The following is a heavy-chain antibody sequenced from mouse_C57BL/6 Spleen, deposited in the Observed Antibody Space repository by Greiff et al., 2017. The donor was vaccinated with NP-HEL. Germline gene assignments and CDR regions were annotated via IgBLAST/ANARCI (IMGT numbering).Heavy chain of an antibody. CDR2: IDPSDSYT. CDR1: GYTFTSYW. Sequence: VQLQQPGAELVKPGASVKLSCKASGYTFTSYWMQWVKQRPGQGLEWIGEIDPSDSYTNYNQKFKGKATLTVDTSSSTAYMQLSSLTSEDSAVYYCARRGMITRAMDYWGQGTSVTVSS. D-gene: IGHD2-4*01. CDR3: ARRGMITRAMDY. V-gene: IGHV1-50*01. J-gene: IGHJ4*01.